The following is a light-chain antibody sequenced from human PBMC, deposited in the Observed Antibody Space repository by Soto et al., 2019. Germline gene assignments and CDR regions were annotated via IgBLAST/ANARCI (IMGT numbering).Light chain of an antibody. CDR1: SFNIGSNS. CDR3: AAWDDSLNSPL. V-gene: IGLV1-44*01. Sequence: QSVLTQPPSASGTPGQRVTISCSRSSFNIGSNSVNWYQPVPGTAPKLLIHSDNQRPSGVSVRFSASKSDTSASLAISGLQSEDEAAYYCAAWDDSLNSPLFGGGTKLTVL. J-gene: IGLJ2*01. CDR2: SDN.